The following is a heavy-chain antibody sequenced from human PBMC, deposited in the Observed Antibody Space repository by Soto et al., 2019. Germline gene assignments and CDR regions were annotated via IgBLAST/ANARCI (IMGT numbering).Heavy chain of an antibody. CDR3: ARGWYYYDSRGYPFDY. D-gene: IGHD3-22*01. J-gene: IGHJ4*02. CDR1: GDTFGRNA. V-gene: IGHV1-69*06. Sequence: SVKVSCKASGDTFGRNAIHWVRQAPGQGLEWMGGIIPMFPTTNYAQKFKGRLTIYADKSAGTAYMEMTSLRSEDTAVYYCARGWYYYDSRGYPFDYWGQGTLVTVSS. CDR2: IIPMFPTT.